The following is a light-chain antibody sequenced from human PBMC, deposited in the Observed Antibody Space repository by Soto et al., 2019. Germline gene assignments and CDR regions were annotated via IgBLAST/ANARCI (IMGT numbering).Light chain of an antibody. J-gene: IGKJ2*01. V-gene: IGKV1-39*01. CDR2: VAS. CDR3: QQTFSPPYT. CDR1: QSISNS. Sequence: DIQMTQSLSSLSASVGDTVTITCRASQSISNSLSWYQQKPGKAPKFLIYVASTLQRGVPSRFSGSGSGTDFTLTISSVQPEDVATYYCQQTFSPPYTFGQGTKLEIK.